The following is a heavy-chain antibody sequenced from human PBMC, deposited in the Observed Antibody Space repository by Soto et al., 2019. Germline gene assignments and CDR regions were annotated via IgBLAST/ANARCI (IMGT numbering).Heavy chain of an antibody. CDR3: AKDLPGIQRNNTYYYYGMDV. Sequence: PGGSLRLSCAASGFTFSSYGMHWVRQAPGKGLEWVAVISYDGSNKYYADSVKGRFTISRDNSKNTLYLQMNSLRAEDTAVYYCAKDLPGIQRNNTYYYYGMDVWGQGTTVTVSS. CDR2: ISYDGSNK. V-gene: IGHV3-30*18. D-gene: IGHD5-18*01. J-gene: IGHJ6*02. CDR1: GFTFSSYG.